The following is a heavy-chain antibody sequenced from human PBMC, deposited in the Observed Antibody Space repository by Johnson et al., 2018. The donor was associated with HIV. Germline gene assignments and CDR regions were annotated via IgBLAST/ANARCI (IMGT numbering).Heavy chain of an antibody. V-gene: IGHV3-13*01. D-gene: IGHD6-19*01. Sequence: AQLVESGGGVVQPGRSLRLSCAASGFTFDDYDMSWVRQPPGKGLEWVSAIGTIAGDTVYSASVKGRFTISLTNAKDSLYLQMDSLTAGDTAIYYCVRESLRRIPVPGPGDAAFDIWGQGTMVTVSS. CDR3: VRESLRRIPVPGPGDAAFDI. CDR2: IGTIAGDT. CDR1: GFTFDDYD. J-gene: IGHJ3*02.